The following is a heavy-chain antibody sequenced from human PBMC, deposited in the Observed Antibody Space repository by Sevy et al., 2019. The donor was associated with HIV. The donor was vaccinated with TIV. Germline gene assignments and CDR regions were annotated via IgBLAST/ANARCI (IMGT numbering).Heavy chain of an antibody. D-gene: IGHD3-10*01. CDR1: GFTFSSYA. CDR3: ARDRLNPLYYSWGFDY. J-gene: IGHJ4*02. V-gene: IGHV3-30-3*01. Sequence: GGSLRLSCAASGFTFSSYAMHWVRQAPGKGLEWVAVISYDGSNKYYADSVKGRFTNSRDNSKNTLYLQMNSLRAEDTAVYYCARDRLNPLYYSWGFDYWGQGTLVTVSS. CDR2: ISYDGSNK.